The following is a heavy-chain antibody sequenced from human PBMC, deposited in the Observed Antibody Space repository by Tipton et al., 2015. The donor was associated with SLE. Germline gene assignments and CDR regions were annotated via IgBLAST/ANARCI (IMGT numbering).Heavy chain of an antibody. V-gene: IGHV1-8*02. J-gene: IGHJ4*02. Sequence: QLVQSGAEVKKPGASVRVSCKTSGYTFNSHYINWVRQAAGQGLEWMGWMNPNSDNTDYAQKFQGRITMTRNTSINTAYMELSSLRSEDTAVYYCAREGHNPWLLSTAAYFDSWGQGTLVTVSS. CDR1: GYTFNSHY. D-gene: IGHD3-9*01. CDR3: AREGHNPWLLSTAAYFDS. CDR2: MNPNSDNT.